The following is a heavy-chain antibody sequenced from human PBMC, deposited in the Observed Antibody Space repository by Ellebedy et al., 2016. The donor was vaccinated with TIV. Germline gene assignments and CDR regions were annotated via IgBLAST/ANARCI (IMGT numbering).Heavy chain of an antibody. CDR2: ISGSGGST. CDR1: GFTFSSYA. V-gene: IGHV3-23*01. CDR3: AKGVGVAAAKYFQH. D-gene: IGHD6-13*01. J-gene: IGHJ1*01. Sequence: GESLKISXAASGFTFSSYAMSWVRQAPGKGLEWVSAISGSGGSTYYADSVKGRFTISRDNSKNTLYLQMNSLRAEDTAVYYCAKGVGVAAAKYFQHWGQGTLVTVSS.